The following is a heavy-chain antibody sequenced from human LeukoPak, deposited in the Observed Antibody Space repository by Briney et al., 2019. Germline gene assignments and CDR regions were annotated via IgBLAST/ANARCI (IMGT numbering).Heavy chain of an antibody. J-gene: IGHJ5*02. Sequence: NPSETLSLTCTVSGGSISSGDYYWSWIRQPPGKGLEWIGYIYYSGSTYYNPSLKSRVTISIHTSKNQFSLKLSSVTAADTAVYYCARARSEMVVVVAATRVWFDPWGQGTLVTVSS. CDR2: IYYSGST. CDR1: GGSISSGDYY. D-gene: IGHD2-15*01. V-gene: IGHV4-30-4*01. CDR3: ARARSEMVVVVAATRVWFDP.